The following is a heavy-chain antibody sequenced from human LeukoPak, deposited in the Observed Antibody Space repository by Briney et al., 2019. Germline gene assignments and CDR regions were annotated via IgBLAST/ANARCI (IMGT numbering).Heavy chain of an antibody. CDR2: IYTSGST. V-gene: IGHV4-4*09. Sequence: SETLSLTCTVSGGSISSHYWSWIRQPPGKGLEWIGYIYTSGSTNYNPSLKSRVTISVDTSKNQFSLKLSSVTAADTAVYYCARHLSAAMVVSWFDPWGQGTLVTVSS. D-gene: IGHD5-18*01. J-gene: IGHJ5*02. CDR3: ARHLSAAMVVSWFDP. CDR1: GGSISSHY.